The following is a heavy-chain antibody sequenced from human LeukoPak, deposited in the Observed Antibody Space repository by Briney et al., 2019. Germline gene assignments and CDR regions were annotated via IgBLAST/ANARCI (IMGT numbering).Heavy chain of an antibody. CDR2: ISTYNGDA. J-gene: IGHJ4*02. Sequence: GASVTVSFKASDYTFTSYGISWVRQAPGYGLEWMGWISTYNGDAHYAQKIQGRVTMTTDTSTSTAYMDLRSLRSDDTAVYYCARDHSAPITYYYDSSGYYDYWGQGTQVTVSS. V-gene: IGHV1-18*01. CDR3: ARDHSAPITYYYDSSGYYDY. CDR1: DYTFTSYG. D-gene: IGHD3-22*01.